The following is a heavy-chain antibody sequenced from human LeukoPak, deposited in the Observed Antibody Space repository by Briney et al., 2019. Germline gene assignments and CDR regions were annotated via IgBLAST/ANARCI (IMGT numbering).Heavy chain of an antibody. CDR3: ARASYSYDINGWVPFDY. D-gene: IGHD3-22*01. J-gene: IGHJ4*02. CDR1: GNSISSGDNY. CDR2: IYTSGST. V-gene: IGHV4-61*02. Sequence: SQTLSLTCTVSGNSISSGDNYWSWIRQPAGKGLEWIGRIYTSGSTNYNPSLKSRVTISGDTSKNQFSLRLSSVTAADTAVYYCARASYSYDINGWVPFDYWGQGTLVTVAS.